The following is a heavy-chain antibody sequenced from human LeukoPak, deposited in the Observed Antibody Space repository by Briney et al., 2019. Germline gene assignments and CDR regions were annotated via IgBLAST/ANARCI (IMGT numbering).Heavy chain of an antibody. CDR1: GYTFTSYY. J-gene: IGHJ4*02. CDR2: INPSGGST. V-gene: IGHV1-46*01. D-gene: IGHD5-18*01. Sequence: ASVKVSCKASGYTFTSYYMHWVRQAPGQGLEWMGIINPSGGSTSYAQKFQGRVTMTRDTSTSTVYMEPSSLRSEDTAVYYCARGGDVDTAMVYGFDYWGQGTLVTVSS. CDR3: ARGGDVDTAMVYGFDY.